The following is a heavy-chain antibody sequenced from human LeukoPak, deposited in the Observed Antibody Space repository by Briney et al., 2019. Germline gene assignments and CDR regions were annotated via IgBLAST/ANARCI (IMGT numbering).Heavy chain of an antibody. CDR2: IYYSGST. V-gene: IGHV4-30-4*01. D-gene: IGHD1-26*01. Sequence: PSETLSLSCTVSGGSISSGDYYWSWIRQPPGKGLEWIGYIYYSGSTYYNPSLKSRVTISVDTSKNQFSLKLSSVTAADTAVYYCARGGATLAFDIWGQGTMVTVSS. CDR1: GGSISSGDYY. CDR3: ARGGATLAFDI. J-gene: IGHJ3*02.